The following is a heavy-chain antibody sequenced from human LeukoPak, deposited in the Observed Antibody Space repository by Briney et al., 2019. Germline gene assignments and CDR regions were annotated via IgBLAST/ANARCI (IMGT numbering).Heavy chain of an antibody. Sequence: PGGSLRLSCAASGFTFSSYAMSWVRQAPGKGLEWVSAISGSGGSTYYADSVKGRFTISRDNSKNTLYLQMNSLRAEDTAVYYCAKLSLSTVVTGDLDWFDPWGQGTLVTVSS. V-gene: IGHV3-23*01. CDR3: AKLSLSTVVTGDLDWFDP. J-gene: IGHJ5*02. CDR1: GFTFSSYA. D-gene: IGHD2-15*01. CDR2: ISGSGGST.